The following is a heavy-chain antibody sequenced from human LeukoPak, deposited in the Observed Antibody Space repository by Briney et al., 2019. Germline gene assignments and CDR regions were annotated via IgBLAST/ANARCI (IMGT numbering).Heavy chain of an antibody. Sequence: SETLSLTCAAYGGSFSGYYWSWIRQPPGKGLEWIGEINHSGSTNYNPSLKSRVTISVDTSKNQFSLKLSSVTAADTAVYYCARGWGSGSAIYYYYGMDVWGKGTTVTVSS. CDR1: GGSFSGYY. V-gene: IGHV4-34*01. J-gene: IGHJ6*04. CDR2: INHSGST. CDR3: ARGWGSGSAIYYYYGMDV. D-gene: IGHD3-10*01.